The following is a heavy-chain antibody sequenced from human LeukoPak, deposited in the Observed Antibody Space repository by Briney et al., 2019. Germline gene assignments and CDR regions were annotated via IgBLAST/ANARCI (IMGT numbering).Heavy chain of an antibody. Sequence: SETLSLTCSVSGVSISTYYWSWIRQPPGKGLEWIGYISYTGSTNYNPSLKSRVTISVDTSKNQFSLRLSSVTAADTAIYHCARQNNRGNWYFDLWGRGTLVTVSS. D-gene: IGHD2/OR15-2a*01. J-gene: IGHJ2*01. V-gene: IGHV4-59*01. CDR1: GVSISTYY. CDR3: ARQNNRGNWYFDL. CDR2: ISYTGST.